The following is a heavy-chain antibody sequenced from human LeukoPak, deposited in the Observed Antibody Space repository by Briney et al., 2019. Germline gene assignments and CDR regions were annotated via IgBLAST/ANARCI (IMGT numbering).Heavy chain of an antibody. CDR1: RFNFSSYI. CDR2: IRPNGVIT. Sequence: GGSLILSCAASRFNFSSYIINWVRQAPGKGLEGVSGIRPNGVITYYADSVKGRFTISRDNSKGTVYLQMNSLRPEDTAVYYCAKDDEWLQYGNWGRGTLVTVSS. J-gene: IGHJ4*02. V-gene: IGHV3-23*01. CDR3: AKDDEWLQYGN. D-gene: IGHD5-24*01.